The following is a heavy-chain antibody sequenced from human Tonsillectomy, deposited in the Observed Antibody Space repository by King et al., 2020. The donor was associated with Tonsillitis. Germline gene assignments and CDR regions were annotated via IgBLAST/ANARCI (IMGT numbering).Heavy chain of an antibody. Sequence: VQLVESGAEVKQPGSSVKVSCRASGGIFSSSAISLVRQAPGQGLEWMGGITPILRTANLAQKFQGRVTISADESTSTAYMGLSSLKSQDTAVYYCARGYGSGTYVYWGQGTLVTVSS. D-gene: IGHD3-10*01. J-gene: IGHJ4*02. CDR3: ARGYGSGTYVY. V-gene: IGHV1-69*01. CDR1: GGIFSSSA. CDR2: ITPILRTA.